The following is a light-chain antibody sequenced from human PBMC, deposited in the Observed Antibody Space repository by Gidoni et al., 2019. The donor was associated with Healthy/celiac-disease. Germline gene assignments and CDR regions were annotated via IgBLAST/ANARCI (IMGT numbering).Light chain of an antibody. CDR2: AAS. Sequence: DIQMTQSPSSLSASVGDRVTITCRASQSISSYLNWYQQKPGKAPKLLIYAASSLQSGVPPRFSGSGSGTDFTLTISSLQPEDFATYYCQQSYSTFPLTFGGGTKVEIK. CDR3: QQSYSTFPLT. J-gene: IGKJ4*01. V-gene: IGKV1-39*01. CDR1: QSISSY.